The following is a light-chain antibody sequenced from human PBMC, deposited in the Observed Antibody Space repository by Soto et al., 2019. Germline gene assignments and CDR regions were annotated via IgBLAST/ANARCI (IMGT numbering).Light chain of an antibody. V-gene: IGLV1-40*01. CDR2: GNS. CDR3: QSYDSSLSGVV. J-gene: IGLJ2*01. Sequence: QSVLTQPPSVSGAAGQRVTSSCTGSSSNIGAGYDVHWYQQLPGTAPKLLIDGNSNRPSGVPDRFSGSKSGTSASLAITGLQAEDEADYYCQSYDSSLSGVVFGGGTKLTVL. CDR1: SSNIGAGYD.